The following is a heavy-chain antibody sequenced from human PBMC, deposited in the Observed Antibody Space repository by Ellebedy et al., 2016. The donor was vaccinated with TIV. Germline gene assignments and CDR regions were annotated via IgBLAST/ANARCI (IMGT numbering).Heavy chain of an antibody. CDR2: ISWNSGGI. Sequence: GGSLRLSCAASGFTFDDYAMHWVRQAPGKGLEWVSGISWNSGGIVYADSVKGRFTISRDNARNSLYLQMRSLRVDDTAMYYCVRDTVAVPDGNTFDFWGQGTMVSVS. D-gene: IGHD5-24*01. CDR3: VRDTVAVPDGNTFDF. J-gene: IGHJ3*01. V-gene: IGHV3-9*01. CDR1: GFTFDDYA.